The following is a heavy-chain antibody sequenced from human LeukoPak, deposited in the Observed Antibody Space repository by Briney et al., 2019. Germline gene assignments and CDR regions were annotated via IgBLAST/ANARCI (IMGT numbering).Heavy chain of an antibody. CDR1: GGSVSSGSHY. D-gene: IGHD3-10*01. CDR2: NYYSGST. Sequence: SETLSLTCTVSGGSVSSGSHYWSWIRQPPGKGLEWIGYNYYSGSTNYNPSLKSRVTLSVDTSKNQFSLKLTSVTAADTAVYYCARHDYYGSLNWFDPWGQGTLITVSS. CDR3: ARHDYYGSLNWFDP. V-gene: IGHV4-61*01. J-gene: IGHJ5*02.